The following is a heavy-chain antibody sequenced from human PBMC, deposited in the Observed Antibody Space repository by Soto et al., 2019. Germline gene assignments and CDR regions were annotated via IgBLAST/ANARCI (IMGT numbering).Heavy chain of an antibody. V-gene: IGHV2-26*01. CDR2: FFSDVER. CDR1: GFSLSNGRMG. Sequence: QVTLKESGPVLVKPTETLTLTCTVSGFSLSNGRMGVSWIRQPPGKPLEWLAHFFSDVERSYSASMQSRLTLSTDTSGSRVVLTMTNMDPVDTATYYCARMDGDYNYYALDVWGQGTTVTVSS. J-gene: IGHJ6*02. CDR3: ARMDGDYNYYALDV. D-gene: IGHD4-17*01.